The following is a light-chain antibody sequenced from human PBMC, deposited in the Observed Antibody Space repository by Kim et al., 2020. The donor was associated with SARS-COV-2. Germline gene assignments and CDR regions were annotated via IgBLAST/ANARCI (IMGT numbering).Light chain of an antibody. CDR2: AAS. Sequence: SASLGDRVTITCRESEGTDDFVAWYQQKPGQLPILLICAASTLQGGVPSGFGGARHGTHYTLTLSSLQPEYVATYYCQKYNNVPLTFGGGTKVEI. J-gene: IGKJ4*01. CDR3: QKYNNVPLT. V-gene: IGKV1-27*01. CDR1: EGTDDF.